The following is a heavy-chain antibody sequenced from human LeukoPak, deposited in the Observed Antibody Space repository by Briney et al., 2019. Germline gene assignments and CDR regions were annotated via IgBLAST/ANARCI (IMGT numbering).Heavy chain of an antibody. V-gene: IGHV3-30*18. CDR3: AKDAGALVTHFDY. Sequence: GGSLRLSCAASGFTFSSYGMHWVRQAPGKGLEWVAVISYDGSNTQFVDSVKGRFTISRDNSKNTLYLQMNSLRPEDTAVYYCAKDAGALVTHFDYWGQGTLVTVSS. D-gene: IGHD3-10*01. CDR1: GFTFSSYG. J-gene: IGHJ4*02. CDR2: ISYDGSNT.